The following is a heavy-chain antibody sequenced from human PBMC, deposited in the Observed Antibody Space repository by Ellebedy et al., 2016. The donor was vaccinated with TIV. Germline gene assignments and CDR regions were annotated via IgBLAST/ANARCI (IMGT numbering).Heavy chain of an antibody. CDR2: IYSGGST. CDR1: GFPVSNHY. V-gene: IGHV3-53*05. Sequence: PGGSLRLSCAASGFPVSNHYMSWVRQAPGKGLEWVSLIYSGGSTYYADSVKGRFTISRDNSKNTLYLQMNSLRAEDTAVYYCAREGVVARRGRAFDIWGQGTMVTVSS. D-gene: IGHD3-22*01. J-gene: IGHJ3*02. CDR3: AREGVVARRGRAFDI.